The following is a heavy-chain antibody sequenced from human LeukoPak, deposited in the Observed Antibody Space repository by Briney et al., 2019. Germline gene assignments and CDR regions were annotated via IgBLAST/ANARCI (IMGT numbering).Heavy chain of an antibody. V-gene: IGHV3-23*01. CDR1: GFTFSSYA. Sequence: HPGGSLRLSCAASGFTFSSYAMSWVRQAPGKGLEWVSAISGSGGSTYYADSVKGRFTIARDNSKNTLYLQMNSLRAEDTAVYYCAKDRGYCSGGSCYWDYWGQGTLVTVSS. D-gene: IGHD2-15*01. CDR2: ISGSGGST. J-gene: IGHJ4*02. CDR3: AKDRGYCSGGSCYWDY.